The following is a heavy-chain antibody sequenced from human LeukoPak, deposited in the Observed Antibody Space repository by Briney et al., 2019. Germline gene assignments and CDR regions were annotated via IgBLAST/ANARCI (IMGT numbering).Heavy chain of an antibody. J-gene: IGHJ4*02. CDR3: ARERYDYVWGSYRQYYLDY. V-gene: IGHV3-53*01. Sequence: GGSLRLSCAASGFTVSSNYMSWVRQAPGKGLKWVSVIYSGGSTYYADSVKGRFTISRDNSKNTLYLQMNSLRAEDTAVYYCARERYDYVWGSYRQYYLDYWGQGTLVTVSS. CDR1: GFTVSSNY. CDR2: IYSGGST. D-gene: IGHD3-16*02.